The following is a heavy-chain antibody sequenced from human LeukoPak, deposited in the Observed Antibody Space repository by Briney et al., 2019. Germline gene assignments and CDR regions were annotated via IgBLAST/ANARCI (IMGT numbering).Heavy chain of an antibody. J-gene: IGHJ6*02. CDR3: AKGEATEIYYYYYGMDV. D-gene: IGHD1-26*01. CDR2: ISGSGGST. CDR1: GFAFSSYA. V-gene: IGHV3-23*01. Sequence: GGSLRLSCAASGFAFSSYAMSWVRQAPGKGLEWVSAISGSGGSTYYADSVKGRFTISRDNSKNTLYLQMNSLRAEDTAVYYCAKGEATEIYYYYYGMDVWGQGTTVTVSS.